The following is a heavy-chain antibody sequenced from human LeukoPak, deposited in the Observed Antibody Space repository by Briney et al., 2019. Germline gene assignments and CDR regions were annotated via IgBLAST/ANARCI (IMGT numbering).Heavy chain of an antibody. CDR2: ILYDESKK. V-gene: IGHV3-33*01. CDR1: GFTFSSYG. D-gene: IGHD3-3*01. Sequence: PGGSLRLSCAASGFTFSSYGMHWVRQAPGKGLEWVAVILYDESKKYYVDYVKGRFTISRDNSKNTLYLQMNSLRAEGTAVYYCARESTIFGVGPIDIWGQGTMVTVSS. CDR3: ARESTIFGVGPIDI. J-gene: IGHJ3*02.